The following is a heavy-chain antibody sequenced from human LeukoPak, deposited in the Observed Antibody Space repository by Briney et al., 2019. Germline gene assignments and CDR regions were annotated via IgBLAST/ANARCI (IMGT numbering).Heavy chain of an antibody. V-gene: IGHV1-46*01. D-gene: IGHD2-21*02. Sequence: ASVKVSCKAFGYTFTSNYMHWVRQAPVQGPEWMGVISPSGGSTTYAQKFQGRVTLTRDMSTSTDYLELSSLRSEDTAVYYCARDRRGGVVVTAIQDFDIWGQGTMVTVPS. CDR1: GYTFTSNY. J-gene: IGHJ3*02. CDR3: ARDRRGGVVVTAIQDFDI. CDR2: ISPSGGST.